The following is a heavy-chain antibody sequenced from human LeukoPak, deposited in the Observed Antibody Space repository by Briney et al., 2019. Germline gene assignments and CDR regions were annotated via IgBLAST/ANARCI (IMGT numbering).Heavy chain of an antibody. Sequence: PGGSLRLSCAASGFTLSSFWMSWVRQAPGKGLEWVAIIKQDGSEKYYVDPVKGRFTISRDNAKNSLYLQMDSLRSEDTAVYYCAREHSSGWYDYWGQGTLVTVSS. J-gene: IGHJ4*02. V-gene: IGHV3-7*05. CDR1: GFTLSSFW. CDR3: AREHSSGWYDY. D-gene: IGHD6-19*01. CDR2: IKQDGSEK.